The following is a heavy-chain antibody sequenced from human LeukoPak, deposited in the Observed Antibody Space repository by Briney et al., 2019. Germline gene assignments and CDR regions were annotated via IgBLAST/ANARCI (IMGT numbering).Heavy chain of an antibody. D-gene: IGHD1-26*01. V-gene: IGHV4-31*03. Sequence: PSETLSLTCTVSGGSISSGGYYWSWIRQHPGKGLEWIGYIYYSGSTYYNPSLKSRVTISVDTSKNQFSLKLSFVTAADTAVYYCARGPSGSYSSVFDYWGQGTLVTVSS. CDR2: IYYSGST. CDR1: GGSISSGGYY. J-gene: IGHJ4*02. CDR3: ARGPSGSYSSVFDY.